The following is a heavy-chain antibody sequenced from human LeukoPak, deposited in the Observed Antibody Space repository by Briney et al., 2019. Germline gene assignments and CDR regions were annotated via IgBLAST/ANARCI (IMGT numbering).Heavy chain of an antibody. V-gene: IGHV4-39*01. CDR1: GGSISGYY. J-gene: IGHJ4*02. CDR2: IYYSGST. D-gene: IGHD3-10*01. Sequence: PSETLSLTCTVSGGSISGYYWGWIRQPPGKGLEWIGSIYYSGSTYYNPSLKSRVTISVDTSKNQFSLKLNSVTATDTAVYYCARHYGPWGQGTLVTVSS. CDR3: ARHYGP.